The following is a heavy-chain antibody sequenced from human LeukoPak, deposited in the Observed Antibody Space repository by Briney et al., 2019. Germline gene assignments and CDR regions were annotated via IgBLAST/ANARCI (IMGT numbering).Heavy chain of an antibody. CDR2: IHRDGSST. V-gene: IGHV3-74*01. J-gene: IGHJ4*02. Sequence: GGSLRLSCAASGFTFSSYWMHWVRQAPGRGLVWVSRIHRDGSSTIYADSVKGRFTISRDNAKNTLYLQMNSLRSDDTAVYYCTRGDGYNLDHSWGQGTLVTVSS. CDR1: GFTFSSYW. CDR3: TRGDGYNLDHS. D-gene: IGHD5-24*01.